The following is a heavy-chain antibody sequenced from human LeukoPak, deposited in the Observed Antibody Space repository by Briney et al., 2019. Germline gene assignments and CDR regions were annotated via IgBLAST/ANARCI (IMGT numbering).Heavy chain of an antibody. CDR2: IYYSGGT. Sequence: SETLSLTCTVSGGSISSGGYYWSWIRQHPGKGLEWIGYIYYSGGTYYNPSLKSRVTISVDTSKNQFSLKLSSVTAADTAVYYCARFGDIVVVPAALDAFDIWGQGTMVTVSS. CDR3: ARFGDIVVVPAALDAFDI. D-gene: IGHD2-2*01. V-gene: IGHV4-31*03. CDR1: GGSISSGGYY. J-gene: IGHJ3*02.